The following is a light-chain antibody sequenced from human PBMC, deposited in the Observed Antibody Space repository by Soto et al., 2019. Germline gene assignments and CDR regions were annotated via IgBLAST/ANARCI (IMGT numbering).Light chain of an antibody. CDR1: SSDVGGYNY. V-gene: IGLV2-14*01. CDR3: NSYTSKSTGV. J-gene: IGLJ1*01. CDR2: EVS. Sequence: QSALTQPASVSGSPGQSITISCTGTSSDVGGYNYVSWYQQHPGKAPKLIIYEVSNRPSGVSNRFSGSKSGNTASLTISGLQAEDEADYYCNSYTSKSTGVFGTGTKLTVX.